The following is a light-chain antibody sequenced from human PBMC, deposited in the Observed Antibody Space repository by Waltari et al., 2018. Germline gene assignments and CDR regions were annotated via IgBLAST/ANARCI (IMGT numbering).Light chain of an antibody. CDR1: QSVGGS. CDR2: GAS. V-gene: IGKV3-20*01. CDR3: QHYVRLPVT. Sequence: EIVLTQSPGTLSLSPGERATLSCWASQSVGGSLAWYQQKPGQAPRLLIYGASSRATGIPDGFSGSGSGTVFSLSISRLEPEDFAVYYCQHYVRLPVTFGQGTKVEIK. J-gene: IGKJ1*01.